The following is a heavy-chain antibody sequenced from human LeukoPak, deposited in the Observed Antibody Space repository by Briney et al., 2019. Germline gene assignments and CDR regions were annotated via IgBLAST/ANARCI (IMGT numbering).Heavy chain of an antibody. D-gene: IGHD3-22*01. CDR1: GGSISSSSYY. CDR2: IYYSGST. CDR3: ARSLTMMVDY. Sequence: PSETLSLTCTVSGGSISSSSYYWGWIRQPPGKGLEWIGSIYYSGSTYYNPSLKSRVTISVDTSKNQFSLKLSSVTAADTAVYYCARSLTMMVDYWGQGTLVTVSS. V-gene: IGHV4-39*07. J-gene: IGHJ4*02.